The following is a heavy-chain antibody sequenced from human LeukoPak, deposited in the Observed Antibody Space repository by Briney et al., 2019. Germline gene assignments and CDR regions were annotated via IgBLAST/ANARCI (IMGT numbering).Heavy chain of an antibody. CDR3: ARDIGSGSYQFDY. CDR2: ISSSSSSYI. Sequence: TGGSLRLSCAASGFTFSSYSMNWVRQAPGKGLEWVSSISSSSSSYIYYADSVKGRFTISRDNAKNSLYLQMNSLRAEDTAVYYCARDIGSGSYQFDYWGQGTLVTVSS. D-gene: IGHD3-10*01. J-gene: IGHJ4*02. V-gene: IGHV3-21*01. CDR1: GFTFSSYS.